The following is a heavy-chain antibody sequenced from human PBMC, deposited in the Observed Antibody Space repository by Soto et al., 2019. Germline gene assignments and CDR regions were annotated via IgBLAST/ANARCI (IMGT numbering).Heavy chain of an antibody. J-gene: IGHJ4*02. Sequence: QVQLVESGGGVVQPGRSLRLSCAASGFTFSSYGMHWVRQAPGKGLEWVAVIWYDGSNKYYADSVKARFTISRDNSKNTLYLQMNSLRAEDTAVYYCARNVEYQLLPFYWGQGTLVTVSS. D-gene: IGHD2-2*01. CDR1: GFTFSSYG. V-gene: IGHV3-33*01. CDR2: IWYDGSNK. CDR3: ARNVEYQLLPFY.